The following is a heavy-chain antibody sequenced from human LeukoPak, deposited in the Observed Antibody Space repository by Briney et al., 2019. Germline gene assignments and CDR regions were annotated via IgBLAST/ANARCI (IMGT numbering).Heavy chain of an antibody. J-gene: IGHJ4*02. CDR2: IRYDGSNK. D-gene: IGHD4-17*01. Sequence: GGSLRLSCAASGFTFSSYGMHWVRQAPGKGLEWVTFIRYDGSNKYYADSVKGRFTVFRDNSKNTLYLQMNSLRAEDTAVYYCARDWSNYGDFDYWGQGTLVTVSS. V-gene: IGHV3-30*02. CDR3: ARDWSNYGDFDY. CDR1: GFTFSSYG.